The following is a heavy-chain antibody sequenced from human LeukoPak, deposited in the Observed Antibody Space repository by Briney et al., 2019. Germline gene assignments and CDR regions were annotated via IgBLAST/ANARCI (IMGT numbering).Heavy chain of an antibody. CDR1: GGSISSSSYY. D-gene: IGHD1-26*01. J-gene: IGHJ3*02. CDR2: IYYSGST. V-gene: IGHV4-39*07. CDR3: AREERGVGATTPIDAFDI. Sequence: SETLSLTCTVSGGSISSSSYYWGWIRQPPGKGLEWIGSIYYSGSTYYNPSLKSRVTISVDTSKNQFSLKLSSVTAADTAVYYCAREERGVGATTPIDAFDIWGQGTMVTVSS.